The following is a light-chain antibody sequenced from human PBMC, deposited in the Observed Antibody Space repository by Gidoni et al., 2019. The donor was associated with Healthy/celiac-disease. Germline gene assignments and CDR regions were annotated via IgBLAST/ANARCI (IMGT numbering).Light chain of an antibody. CDR2: KAS. Sequence: DIQMTQSPSTLSASVGDRVTITCRASQSISSWLAWYQQKPGKAPKLLIYKASSLESGVPSRFSGSGSGTEFTLTISSLQPDDFATYYCQQYNSYSPRNTFXQXTKLEIK. J-gene: IGKJ2*01. CDR1: QSISSW. V-gene: IGKV1-5*03. CDR3: QQYNSYSPRNT.